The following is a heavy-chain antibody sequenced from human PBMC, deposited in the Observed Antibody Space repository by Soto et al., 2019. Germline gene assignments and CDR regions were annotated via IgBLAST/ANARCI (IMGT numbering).Heavy chain of an antibody. J-gene: IGHJ6*02. CDR2: IDAYTGNK. D-gene: IGHD6-13*01. CDR3: ASGSSRCDGGYYYSGMDV. CDR1: GYSFTTYG. Sequence: SVKVSCKASGYSFTTYGFSWVRQAPGQGLEWMGWIDAYTGNKNYAQKLQGRVTMTTDTSTSTAYMELRSLRSDDTAVYYCASGSSRCDGGYYYSGMDVWGQGTTVTVSS. V-gene: IGHV1-18*01.